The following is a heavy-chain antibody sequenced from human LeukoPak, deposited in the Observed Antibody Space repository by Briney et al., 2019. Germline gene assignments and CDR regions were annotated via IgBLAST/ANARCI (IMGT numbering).Heavy chain of an antibody. CDR1: GFTVSNYW. D-gene: IGHD2-2*01. V-gene: IGHV3-74*01. CDR3: AKGSRTSRPYYFDY. CDR2: IHSDGSST. J-gene: IGHJ4*02. Sequence: GGSLRLSCAASGFTVSNYWMHWVRQAPGKGLVWVSRIHSDGSSTTSADSVKGRFTISRDNAENTLYLQMNSLRAEDTAVYYCAKGSRTSRPYYFDYWGQGTLVTVSS.